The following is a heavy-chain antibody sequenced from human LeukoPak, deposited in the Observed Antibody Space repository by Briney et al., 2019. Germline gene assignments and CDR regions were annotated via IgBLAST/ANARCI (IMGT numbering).Heavy chain of an antibody. V-gene: IGHV4-34*01. CDR3: ATIQRDDAFDI. CDR2: INHSGST. Sequence: SETLSLTCAVYGGSFSGYYWGWIRQPPGKGVEWIGEINHSGSTNYNPSLKSRVTISVDTSKNQFSLKLSSVTAADTAVYYCATIQRDDAFDIWGQGTMVTVSS. J-gene: IGHJ3*02. CDR1: GGSFSGYY. D-gene: IGHD6-25*01.